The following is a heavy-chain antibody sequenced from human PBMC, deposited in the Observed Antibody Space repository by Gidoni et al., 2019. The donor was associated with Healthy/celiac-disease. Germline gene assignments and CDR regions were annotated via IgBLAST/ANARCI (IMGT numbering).Heavy chain of an antibody. J-gene: IGHJ2*01. CDR1: GFTFDDYA. V-gene: IGHV3-9*01. Sequence: EVQLVESGGGLVQPGRSLRLSCAASGFTFDDYAMHWVRQAPGKGLEWVSGISWNSGSIGYADSVKGRFTISRDNAKNSLYLQMNSLRAEDTALYYCAKDSYSSGWYRDWYFDLWGRGTLVTVSS. CDR2: ISWNSGSI. D-gene: IGHD6-19*01. CDR3: AKDSYSSGWYRDWYFDL.